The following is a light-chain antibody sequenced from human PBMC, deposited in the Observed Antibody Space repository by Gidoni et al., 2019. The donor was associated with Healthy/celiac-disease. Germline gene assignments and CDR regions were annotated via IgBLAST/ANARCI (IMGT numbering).Light chain of an antibody. CDR3: QQYGSSRV. CDR1: QSVSSSY. CDR2: GAS. J-gene: IGKJ3*01. V-gene: IGKV3-20*01. Sequence: EIVLTQSPGTLSLSPGERATLSCRASQSVSSSYVAWYQQKPGQAPRLLIYGASSRATGIPDRFSGSGSGTDFTLTISRLEPEDFAVYYCQQYGSSRVFGPGTKVDIK.